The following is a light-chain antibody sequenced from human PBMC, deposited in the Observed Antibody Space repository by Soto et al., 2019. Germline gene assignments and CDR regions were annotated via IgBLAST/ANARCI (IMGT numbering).Light chain of an antibody. Sequence: AIRMTQSPSSFSASTGDRVTITCRASQGSSSYLAWYQQKPGKAPKLLIYAASTLQSGVPSRFSGSGSGTDVTLTISCLQSEDFATYYSQQYYSYPRTFGQGTKLEIK. V-gene: IGKV1-8*01. CDR2: AAS. CDR3: QQYYSYPRT. CDR1: QGSSSY. J-gene: IGKJ2*01.